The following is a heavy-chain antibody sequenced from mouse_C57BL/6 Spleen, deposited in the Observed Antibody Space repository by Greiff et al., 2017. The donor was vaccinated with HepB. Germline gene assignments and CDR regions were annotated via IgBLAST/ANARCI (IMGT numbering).Heavy chain of an antibody. J-gene: IGHJ3*01. CDR2: ISRGSSTI. CDR3: ARPYYSNTGFAY. CDR1: GFTFSDYG. V-gene: IGHV5-17*01. D-gene: IGHD2-5*01. Sequence: EVKLVESGGGLVKPGGSLKLSCAASGFTFSDYGMHWVRQAPEKGLEWVAYISRGSSTIYYADTVKGRFTISRDNAKNTLFLQMTSLRSEDTDMYYCARPYYSNTGFAYWGQGTLVTVSA.